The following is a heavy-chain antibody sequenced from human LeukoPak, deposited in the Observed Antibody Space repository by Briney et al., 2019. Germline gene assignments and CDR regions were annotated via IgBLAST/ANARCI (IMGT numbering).Heavy chain of an antibody. V-gene: IGHV1-8*03. CDR1: GYTFTSYD. Sequence: ASVKVSCKASGYTFTSYDINWVRQATGQGLEWMGWMNTNSGNTGYAQKFQGRVTTTRNTSISTAYMELSSLRSEDTAVYYCARGGYYDSSGGFDYWGQGTLVTVSS. J-gene: IGHJ4*02. D-gene: IGHD3-22*01. CDR2: MNTNSGNT. CDR3: ARGGYYDSSGGFDY.